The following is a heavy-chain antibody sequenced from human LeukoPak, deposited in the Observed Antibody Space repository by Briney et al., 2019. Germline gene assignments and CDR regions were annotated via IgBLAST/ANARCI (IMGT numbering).Heavy chain of an antibody. V-gene: IGHV3-48*04. J-gene: IGHJ4*02. Sequence: GGSLRPSCAASGFTFSSYSMNWVRQAPGKGLEWVSYISSSSSTIYYADSVKGRFTISRDNAKNSLYLQMNSLRAEDTAVYYCARVWGVGATRTMYDYWGQGTLVTVSS. CDR2: ISSSSSTI. CDR3: ARVWGVGATRTMYDY. D-gene: IGHD1-26*01. CDR1: GFTFSSYS.